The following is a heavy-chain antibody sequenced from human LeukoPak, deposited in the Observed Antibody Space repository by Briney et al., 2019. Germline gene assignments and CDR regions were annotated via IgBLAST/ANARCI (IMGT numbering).Heavy chain of an antibody. D-gene: IGHD6-6*01. CDR3: AKASTYSSSGGLIDY. CDR1: GFTFDDYA. J-gene: IGHJ4*02. V-gene: IGHV3-9*01. CDR2: ISWNSGSI. Sequence: GRSLRLSCAASGFTFDDYATHWVRQAPGKGLEWVSGISWNSGSIGYADSVKGRFTISRDNAKNSLYLQMNSLRAEDTALYYCAKASTYSSSGGLIDYWGQGTLVTVSS.